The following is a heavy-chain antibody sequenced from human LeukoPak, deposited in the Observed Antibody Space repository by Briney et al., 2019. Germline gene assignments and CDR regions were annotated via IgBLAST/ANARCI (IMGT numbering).Heavy chain of an antibody. CDR3: ATAEYCGGDCYADY. J-gene: IGHJ4*02. D-gene: IGHD2-21*02. Sequence: SETLSLTCAVYGGSFSGYYWSWIRQPPGKGLEWIGEINNSGSTNYNPSLKSRVTISVDTSKNQFSLKLSSVTAADTAVYYCATAEYCGGDCYADYWGQGTLVTVSS. V-gene: IGHV4-34*01. CDR2: INNSGST. CDR1: GGSFSGYY.